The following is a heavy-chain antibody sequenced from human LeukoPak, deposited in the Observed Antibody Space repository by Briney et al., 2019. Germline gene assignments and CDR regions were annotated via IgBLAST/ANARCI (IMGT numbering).Heavy chain of an antibody. CDR2: IYYSGSS. Sequence: SETLSLTCTVSGGSISSYYWSWIRQPPGKGLEWIGYIYYSGSSNYNPSLKSRVTISVDTSKNQFSLKLSSVTAADTAVYYCARHGPALLWFGELHYYYYGMDVWGQGTTATVSS. J-gene: IGHJ6*02. D-gene: IGHD3-10*01. CDR1: GGSISSYY. CDR3: ARHGPALLWFGELHYYYYGMDV. V-gene: IGHV4-59*08.